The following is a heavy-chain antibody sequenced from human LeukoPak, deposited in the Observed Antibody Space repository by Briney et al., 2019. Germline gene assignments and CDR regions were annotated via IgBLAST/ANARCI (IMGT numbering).Heavy chain of an antibody. CDR3: AKRRDSYNGFDI. CDR1: GFTFSSYA. Sequence: GGSPRLSCAVSGFTFSSYAMSWVRQAPGKGLEWVSAISASGGSTYYADSVKGRSTISRDNSKNTLYLQMNNLRAEDTAVYYCAKRRDSYNGFDIWGQGTMVTVSS. CDR2: ISASGGST. J-gene: IGHJ3*02. D-gene: IGHD3-10*01. V-gene: IGHV3-23*01.